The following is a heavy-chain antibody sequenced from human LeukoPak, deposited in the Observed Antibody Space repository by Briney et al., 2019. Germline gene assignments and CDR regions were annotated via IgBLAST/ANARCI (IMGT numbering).Heavy chain of an antibody. D-gene: IGHD3-3*01. V-gene: IGHV1-46*01. Sequence: GASVKVSCKASGYTFTSYYMHWVRHAPGQGLEWMGIINPSGGSTSSAQKFQGRVTMTRDTSTSTVYMELSSLRSEDTAVYYCARDDKYDFWSGYPDYFAYWGQGPLVPVTS. CDR3: ARDDKYDFWSGYPDYFAY. J-gene: IGHJ4*02. CDR2: INPSGGST. CDR1: GYTFTSYY.